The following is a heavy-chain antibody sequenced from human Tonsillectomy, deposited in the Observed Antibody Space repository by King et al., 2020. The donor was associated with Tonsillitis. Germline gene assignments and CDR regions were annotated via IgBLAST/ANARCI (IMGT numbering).Heavy chain of an antibody. V-gene: IGHV4-4*07. CDR2: IYTSGST. J-gene: IGHJ5*02. Sequence: QLQETGPGLVKPSETLSLTCTVSGGSISSYYWSWIRQPAGKGLEWIGRIYTSGSTNYNPSLKSRVTMSVDASKNQFSLKLSSVTAADTAVYYCARDFSAPRGNWFDPWGQGTLVTVSS. CDR1: GGSISSYY. CDR3: ARDFSAPRGNWFDP. D-gene: IGHD2/OR15-2a*01.